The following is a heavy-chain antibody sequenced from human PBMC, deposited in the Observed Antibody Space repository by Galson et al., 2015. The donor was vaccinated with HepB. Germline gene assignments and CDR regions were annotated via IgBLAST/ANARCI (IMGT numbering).Heavy chain of an antibody. Sequence: SVKVSCKVSGYTLTELSMHWVRQAPGKGLEWMGGFDPEDGETIYAQKFQGRVTMTEDTSTDTAYMELSSLRSEDTAVYYCATSEQYANWFDPWGQGTLVTVSS. V-gene: IGHV1-24*01. CDR2: FDPEDGET. D-gene: IGHD6-19*01. CDR1: GYTLTELS. J-gene: IGHJ5*02. CDR3: ATSEQYANWFDP.